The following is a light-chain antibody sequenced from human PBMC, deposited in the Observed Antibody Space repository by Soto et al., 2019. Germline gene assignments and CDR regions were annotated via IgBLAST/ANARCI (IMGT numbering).Light chain of an antibody. J-gene: IGKJ3*01. CDR2: GAS. V-gene: IGKV3-15*01. CDR1: QSVSSN. CDR3: QHYNNWPFA. Sequence: EMVITQSAATVSVSPGERATLSCRASQSVSSNLAWYQHKPGQPPRLLIFGASSRASGIPARFSASGSGTEFTLTISSLQAEDVAVYYCQHYNNWPFAFGHGTKVDIK.